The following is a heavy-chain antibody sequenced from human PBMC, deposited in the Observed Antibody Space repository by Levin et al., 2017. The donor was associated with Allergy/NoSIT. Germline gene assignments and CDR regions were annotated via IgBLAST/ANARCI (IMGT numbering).Heavy chain of an antibody. D-gene: IGHD1-26*01. V-gene: IGHV3-74*01. J-gene: IGHJ3*02. CDR3: ARGIVGASVAFDI. Sequence: GGSLRLSCAASGFTFSSYWMHWVRQAPGEGLVWVSRINGDESTTRYADSVRGRFTIPRDNAKNTLYLQMNSLRAEDTAVYYCARGIVGASVAFDIWGQGTMVTVSS. CDR2: INGDESTT. CDR1: GFTFSSYW.